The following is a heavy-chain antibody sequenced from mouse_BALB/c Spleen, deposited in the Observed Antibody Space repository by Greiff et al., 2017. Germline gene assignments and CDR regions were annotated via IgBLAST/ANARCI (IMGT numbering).Heavy chain of an antibody. CDR2: INPGSGGT. Sequence: QVQLKQSGAELVRPGTSVKVSCKASGYAFTNYLIEWVKQRPGQGLEWIGAINPGSGGTNYNEKFKGKATLTADKSSSTAYMQLSSLTSDDSAVYFCARERGTWGYYFDYWGQGTTLTVSS. CDR1: GYAFTNYL. D-gene: IGHD3-3*01. CDR3: ARERGTWGYYFDY. V-gene: IGHV1-54*01. J-gene: IGHJ2*01.